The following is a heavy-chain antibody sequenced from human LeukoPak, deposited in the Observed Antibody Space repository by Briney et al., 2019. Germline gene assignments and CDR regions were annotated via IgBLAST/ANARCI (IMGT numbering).Heavy chain of an antibody. CDR3: ARAYVDTAMVDI. CDR2: ISYDGSNK. CDR1: GFTFSSYA. V-gene: IGHV3-30-3*01. Sequence: GGSLRLSCAASGFTFSSYAMHWVRQAPGKGLEWVAVISYDGSNKYYADSVKGRFTISRDNSKNTLYLQMNSLRAEDTAVYYCARAYVDTAMVDIWGQGTMVAVSS. D-gene: IGHD5-18*01. J-gene: IGHJ3*02.